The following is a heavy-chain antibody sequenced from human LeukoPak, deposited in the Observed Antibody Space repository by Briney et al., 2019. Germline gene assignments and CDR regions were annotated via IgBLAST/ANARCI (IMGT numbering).Heavy chain of an antibody. CDR1: GFTFSSYG. V-gene: IGHV3-48*04. CDR2: IGGWSDPI. Sequence: GGSLRLPCRVWGFTFSSYGMNWLRQARGRGLEWVAYIGGWSDPIDYADSVKGRFTVSRDNGDSTLYLQMDSLRVDDTALYYCARDPGFAVARWGQGARVIVSS. CDR3: ARDPGFAVAR. J-gene: IGHJ4*02.